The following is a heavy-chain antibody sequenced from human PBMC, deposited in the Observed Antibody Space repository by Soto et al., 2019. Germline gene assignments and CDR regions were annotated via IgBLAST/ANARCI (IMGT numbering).Heavy chain of an antibody. CDR2: IYYSGST. CDR1: GGSISSYY. CDR3: ARHDYGDYDSPLTFDY. V-gene: IGHV4-59*01. D-gene: IGHD4-17*01. J-gene: IGHJ4*02. Sequence: QVQLQESGPGLVKPSETLSLTCTVSGGSISSYYWSWIRQPPGKGLEWIGYIYYSGSTNYNPSLKSRVTISVDTSKNQFSLKLSSVTAADTAVYYCARHDYGDYDSPLTFDYWGQGTLVTVSS.